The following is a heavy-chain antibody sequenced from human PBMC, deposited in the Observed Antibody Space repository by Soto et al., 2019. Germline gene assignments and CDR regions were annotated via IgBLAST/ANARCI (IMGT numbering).Heavy chain of an antibody. Sequence: DVHLVESGGGLVQPGGSLRLSCAVSGFPFSTYAMHWVRQAPGKGLEWISYINSDSTTTFHADSVKGRFTVSRDNAKNSLYLQMSSLRHEDTAVYYCARYLSHWGQGTLVTVSS. CDR2: INSDSTTT. V-gene: IGHV3-48*02. CDR1: GFPFSTYA. CDR3: ARYLSH. D-gene: IGHD3-9*01. J-gene: IGHJ4*02.